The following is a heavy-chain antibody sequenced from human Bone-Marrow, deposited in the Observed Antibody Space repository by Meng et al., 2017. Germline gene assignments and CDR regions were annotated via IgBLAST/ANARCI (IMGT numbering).Heavy chain of an antibody. CDR1: GYTFTSYA. Sequence: ASVKVSCKASGYTFTSYAMNWVRQAPGQGLEWMGWINPNSGGTNYAQKFQGRVTMTRDTSISTAYMELSRLRSDDTAVYYCAALAYCGGDCYSDYYYGMDVWGQGTTVTVSS. J-gene: IGHJ6*02. CDR3: AALAYCGGDCYSDYYYGMDV. D-gene: IGHD2-21*02. V-gene: IGHV1-2*02. CDR2: INPNSGGT.